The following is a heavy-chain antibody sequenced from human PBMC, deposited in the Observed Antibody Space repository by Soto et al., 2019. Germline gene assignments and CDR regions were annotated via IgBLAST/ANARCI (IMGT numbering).Heavy chain of an antibody. CDR2: IYYSGNT. D-gene: IGHD2-8*01. J-gene: IGHJ6*02. Sequence: PLSLTCTVSGGSIRSGGYHWSWVRQNPRRGREWIGNIYYSGNTYYNPSLKSRLTISVDTSKNQFSLNLSSVTAADTAVYYCARDRLMATAGTARHYFGLDVWGQGTTVTVSS. CDR3: ARDRLMATAGTARHYFGLDV. CDR1: GGSIRSGGYH. V-gene: IGHV4-31*03.